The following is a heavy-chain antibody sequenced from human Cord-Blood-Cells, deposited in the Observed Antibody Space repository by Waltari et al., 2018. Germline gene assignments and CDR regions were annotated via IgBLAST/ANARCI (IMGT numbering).Heavy chain of an antibody. CDR3: ARKRDLEAFDI. D-gene: IGHD1-1*01. CDR1: GGSSSSINW. J-gene: IGHJ3*02. CDR2: ISHSGST. Sequence: QVQLQESGPGLVKPSGTLSLTCAVSGGSSSSINWWSWVRQPPGKGLEWIGEISHSGSTNNNPSLKGRVPISVDKSKNQFSRKLSSVTAADTAVYYCARKRDLEAFDIWGQGTMVTVSS. V-gene: IGHV4-4*02.